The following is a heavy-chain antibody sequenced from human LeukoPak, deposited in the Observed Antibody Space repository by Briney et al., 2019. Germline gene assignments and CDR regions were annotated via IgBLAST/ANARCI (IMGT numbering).Heavy chain of an antibody. CDR2: IKQDGSEK. D-gene: IGHD3-9*01. J-gene: IGHJ4*02. V-gene: IGHV3-7*03. CDR3: AREGADYDILTGYQYYFDY. Sequence: PGGSLRLSCAASGFTFSSYWMSWVRQAPGKGLEWVANIKQDGSEKYYVDSVKGRFTISRDNSKNTLYLQMNSLRAEDTAVYYCAREGADYDILTGYQYYFDYWGQGTLVTVSS. CDR1: GFTFSSYW.